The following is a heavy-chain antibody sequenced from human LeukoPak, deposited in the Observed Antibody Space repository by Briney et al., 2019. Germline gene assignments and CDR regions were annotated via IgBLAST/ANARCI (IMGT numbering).Heavy chain of an antibody. D-gene: IGHD3-22*01. CDR3: ARRTVDSSGYPSEDY. CDR1: GGSFSGYY. V-gene: IGHV4-34*01. Sequence: SETLSLTCAVYGGSFSGYYWSWIRQPPGKGREWIGEMNHSGSTNYNPSLKSRVTISGDTSKNQFSLKLSSVTAADTAVYYCARRTVDSSGYPSEDYWGQGTLVTVSS. J-gene: IGHJ4*02. CDR2: MNHSGST.